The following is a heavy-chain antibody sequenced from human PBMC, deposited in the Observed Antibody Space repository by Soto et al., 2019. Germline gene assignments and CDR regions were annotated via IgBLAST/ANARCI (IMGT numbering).Heavy chain of an antibody. Sequence: EVQLLESGGGLVQPGGSLRLSCAASGFTFSSYAMSWVRQAPGKGLEWVSAISGSGGSTYYADSVKGRFTISRDNSKNTLYLQMNSLRAVDTAVYYCAKGTGITMIVVVTQAFDYWGQGTLVTVSS. V-gene: IGHV3-23*01. D-gene: IGHD3-22*01. J-gene: IGHJ4*02. CDR3: AKGTGITMIVVVTQAFDY. CDR2: ISGSGGST. CDR1: GFTFSSYA.